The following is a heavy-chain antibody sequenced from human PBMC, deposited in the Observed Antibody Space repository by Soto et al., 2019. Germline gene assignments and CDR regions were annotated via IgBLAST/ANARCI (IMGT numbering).Heavy chain of an antibody. Sequence: PSETLSLTCTVSGGSISSNFYYWGWIRQPPGKGLQRIGNIYYRGSTNYNPSLKSPVTISVDTSKNQFSLKLSSVTAADTAVYYCARQTDDSYTLNAFDIWGQGTMVTVSS. CDR3: ARQTDDSYTLNAFDI. J-gene: IGHJ3*02. CDR2: IYYRGST. V-gene: IGHV4-39*01. CDR1: GGSISSNFYY. D-gene: IGHD3-16*01.